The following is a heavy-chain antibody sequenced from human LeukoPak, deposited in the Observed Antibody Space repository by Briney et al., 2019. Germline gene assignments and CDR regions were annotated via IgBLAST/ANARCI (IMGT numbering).Heavy chain of an antibody. CDR1: GFTFGKYW. J-gene: IGHJ4*02. V-gene: IGHV3-9*01. CDR3: AKGFDDYPPSHFDY. D-gene: IGHD4-11*01. Sequence: GGSLRLSCVASGFTFGKYWMSWVRQAPGKGLEWVSGISWNSGSIGYADSVKGRFTISRDNAKNSLYLQMNSLRAEDTALYYCAKGFDDYPPSHFDYWGQGTLATVSS. CDR2: ISWNSGSI.